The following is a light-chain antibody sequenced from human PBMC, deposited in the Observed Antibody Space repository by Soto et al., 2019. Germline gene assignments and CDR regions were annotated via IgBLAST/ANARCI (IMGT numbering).Light chain of an antibody. CDR1: SSNLGSGFD. Sequence: QSVLTQPPSVSGAPGQRVTISCTGSSSNLGSGFDVQWYQQLPGTAPKLLIYYNDNRPSGVPDRFSGSKSGTSASLAITGLQADDEADYYCQVRDSNNDHMVFGGGTKLTVL. CDR2: YND. CDR3: QVRDSNNDHMV. V-gene: IGLV1-40*01. J-gene: IGLJ3*02.